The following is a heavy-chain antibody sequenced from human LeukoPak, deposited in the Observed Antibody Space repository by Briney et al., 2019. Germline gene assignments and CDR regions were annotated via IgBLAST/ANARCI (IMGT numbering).Heavy chain of an antibody. Sequence: ASVKVSCKASGYTFTSYDINWVRQATGQGLEWMGWMSPNSGNTGYAQKFQGRVTITRNTSISTAYMELSSLRSEDTAVYYCARAYYDSSGYYSWGTNDYWGQGTLVTVSS. CDR3: ARAYYDSSGYYSWGTNDY. CDR1: GYTFTSYD. V-gene: IGHV1-8*03. D-gene: IGHD3-22*01. CDR2: MSPNSGNT. J-gene: IGHJ4*02.